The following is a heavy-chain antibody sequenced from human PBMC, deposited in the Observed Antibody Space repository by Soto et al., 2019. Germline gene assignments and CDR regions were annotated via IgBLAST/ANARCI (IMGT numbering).Heavy chain of an antibody. V-gene: IGHV3-30-3*01. J-gene: IGHJ4*02. D-gene: IGHD3-10*01. CDR2: ISYDGSNK. CDR3: ATELLWFGDLAPRDY. Sequence: GGSLRLSCAASGFTFSSYAMHWVRQAPGKGLEWVAVISYDGSNKYYADSVKGRFTISRDNSKNTLYLQMNSLRAEDTAVYYCATELLWFGDLAPRDYWGQGTLVTVSS. CDR1: GFTFSSYA.